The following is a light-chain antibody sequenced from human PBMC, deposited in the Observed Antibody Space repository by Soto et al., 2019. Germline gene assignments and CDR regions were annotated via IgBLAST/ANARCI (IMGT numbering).Light chain of an antibody. Sequence: EIVLTQSPGTLSLSAGEGATLSCRANESVYSNYLAWSQQKPGQAPRLLIFGASNKATGIPDRFTGSGFGTDFTLTISRLEPDDFAMYYYQQYGSSPLTFGGGTNVEIK. J-gene: IGKJ4*01. V-gene: IGKV3-20*01. CDR2: GAS. CDR1: ESVYSNY. CDR3: QQYGSSPLT.